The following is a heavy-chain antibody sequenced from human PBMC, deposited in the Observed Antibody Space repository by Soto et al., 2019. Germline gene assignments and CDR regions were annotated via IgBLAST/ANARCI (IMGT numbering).Heavy chain of an antibody. Sequence: QVQLVQSGAEVKKPGSSVKVSCRASGGTFNNYVINWVRQAPGQGLEWMAGIIPIFGTANYAQKFQGRVTITADETTSTAYMELRRLKCEDTAVYYCARGVTNVTTFSWFDPWGQGTLVTVSS. V-gene: IGHV1-69*01. J-gene: IGHJ5*02. CDR3: ARGVTNVTTFSWFDP. CDR2: IIPIFGTA. CDR1: GGTFNNYV. D-gene: IGHD4-17*01.